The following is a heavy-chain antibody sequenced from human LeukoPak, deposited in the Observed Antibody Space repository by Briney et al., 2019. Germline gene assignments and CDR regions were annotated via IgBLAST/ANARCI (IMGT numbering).Heavy chain of an antibody. CDR1: GGTFSSYA. J-gene: IGHJ4*02. V-gene: IGHV1-69*06. CDR3: AREVVAVAGKTAIDY. Sequence: ASVKVSCKASGGTFSSYAISWVRQAPGQGLEWMGGIIPIFGTANYAQKFQGRVTITADKSTSTAYMELSSLRSEDTAVYYCAREVVAVAGKTAIDYWGQGTLVTVSS. CDR2: IIPIFGTA. D-gene: IGHD6-19*01.